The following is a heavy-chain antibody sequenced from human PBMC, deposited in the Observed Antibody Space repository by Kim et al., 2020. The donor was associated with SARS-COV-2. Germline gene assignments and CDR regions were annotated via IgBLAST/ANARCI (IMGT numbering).Heavy chain of an antibody. D-gene: IGHD1-1*01. CDR2: SGGT. Sequence: SGGTNYAPKFQGRVTMTRDTSISTAYMGLSRLRSDDTAVYYCATISGTSDDWGQGTRVTVSS. J-gene: IGHJ4*02. CDR3: ATISGTSDD. V-gene: IGHV1-2*02.